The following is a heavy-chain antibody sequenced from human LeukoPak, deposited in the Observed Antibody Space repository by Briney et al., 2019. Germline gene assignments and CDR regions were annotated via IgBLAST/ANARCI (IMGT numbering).Heavy chain of an antibody. D-gene: IGHD2-21*02. Sequence: GGSLRLSCAASGFTFSSYSMNWVRQAPGKGLEWVSYISSSSSTIYYADSVKGRFTISRDNAKNSLYLQMNSLRDEDTAVYYCARAQYCGGDCYWSFDYWGQGTLVTVSS. CDR1: GFTFSSYS. CDR3: ARAQYCGGDCYWSFDY. J-gene: IGHJ4*02. CDR2: ISSSSSTI. V-gene: IGHV3-48*02.